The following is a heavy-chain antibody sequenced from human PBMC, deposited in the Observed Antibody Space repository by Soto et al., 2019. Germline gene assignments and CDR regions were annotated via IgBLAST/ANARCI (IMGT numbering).Heavy chain of an antibody. Sequence: PGGSLRLSCAASGFTFSSYAMSWVRQAPGKGLEWVSAISGSGGSTYYADSVKGRFTISRDNSKNTLYLQMNSLRAEDTAVYYCAKDAYYYYTGYYYGYFDYWGQGTLVTVSS. V-gene: IGHV3-23*01. CDR2: ISGSGGST. CDR1: GFTFSSYA. CDR3: AKDAYYYYTGYYYGYFDY. J-gene: IGHJ4*02. D-gene: IGHD3-22*01.